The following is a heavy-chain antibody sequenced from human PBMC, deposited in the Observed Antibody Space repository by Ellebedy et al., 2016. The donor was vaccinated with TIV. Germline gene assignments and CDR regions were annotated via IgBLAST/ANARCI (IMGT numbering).Heavy chain of an antibody. CDR1: GGPVSSTRYY. CDR2: VDYSGSP. CDR3: ARTDPWQPIDD. Sequence: MPGGSLRLSCSASGGPVSSTRYYWARMRQPPGEGLEYIGSVDYSGSPYSNPSFKSRVTLSADTSKNQFSLNLRTVTAADTAVYYCARTDPWQPIDDWGQGILVSVSS. D-gene: IGHD3/OR15-3a*01. J-gene: IGHJ4*02. V-gene: IGHV4-39*01.